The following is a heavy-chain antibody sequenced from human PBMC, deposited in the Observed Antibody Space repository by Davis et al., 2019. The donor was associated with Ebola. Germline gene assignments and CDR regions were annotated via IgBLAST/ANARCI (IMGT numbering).Heavy chain of an antibody. CDR1: GGTFSSYA. D-gene: IGHD1-7*01. CDR3: ARDPDNWNWSGYGMDV. CDR2: IIPILGIA. Sequence: SVKVSCKASGGTFSSYAISWVRQAPGQGLEWMGRIIPILGIANYAQKFQGRVTITADKSTSTAYMELSSLRSEDTAVYYCARDPDNWNWSGYGMDVWGQGTTVTVSS. V-gene: IGHV1-69*04. J-gene: IGHJ6*02.